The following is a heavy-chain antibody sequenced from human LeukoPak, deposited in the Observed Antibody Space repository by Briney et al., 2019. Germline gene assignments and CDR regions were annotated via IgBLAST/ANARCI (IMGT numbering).Heavy chain of an antibody. D-gene: IGHD4-17*01. CDR3: ARALASVYGDYFDY. J-gene: IGHJ4*02. CDR2: ISA. CDR1: GYTFTSYG. Sequence: GASVKVSCKASGYTFTSYGISWVRQAPGQGLEWMGWISAYAQKLQGRVTMTTDTSTSTAYMELRSLRSDDTAVYYCARALASVYGDYFDYWGQGTLVTVSS. V-gene: IGHV1-18*01.